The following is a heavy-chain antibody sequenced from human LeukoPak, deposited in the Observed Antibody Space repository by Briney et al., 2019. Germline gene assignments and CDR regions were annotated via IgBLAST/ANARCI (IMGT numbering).Heavy chain of an antibody. CDR2: INHSGST. Sequence: SETLSLTCTVSGGSISSYYWSWIRQPPGKGLEWIGEINHSGSTNYNPSLKSRVTISIDTSKNQFSLKLSSVTAADTAVYYCARGGLGHYYYYYYMDVWGKGTTVTVSS. V-gene: IGHV4-34*01. CDR1: GGSISSYY. D-gene: IGHD6-19*01. CDR3: ARGGLGHYYYYYYMDV. J-gene: IGHJ6*03.